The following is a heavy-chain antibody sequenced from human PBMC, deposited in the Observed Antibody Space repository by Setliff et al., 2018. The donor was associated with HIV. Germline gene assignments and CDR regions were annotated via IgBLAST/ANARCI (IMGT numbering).Heavy chain of an antibody. CDR2: IYSSGST. Sequence: SETLSLTCTVSGGSINSYYGSWIRQPAGKGLEWIGRIYSSGSTNYNPSLKSRVTMSVDTSKNQISLKLSSVTAADTAMYYCARRMAAGTFDYWGQGTLVTVSS. CDR1: GGSINSYY. CDR3: ARRMAAGTFDY. V-gene: IGHV4-4*07. J-gene: IGHJ4*02. D-gene: IGHD6-13*01.